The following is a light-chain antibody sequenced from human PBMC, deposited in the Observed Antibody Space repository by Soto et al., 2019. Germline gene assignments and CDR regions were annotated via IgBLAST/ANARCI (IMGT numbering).Light chain of an antibody. CDR3: LQHNSYPWT. Sequence: DIQMTQSPSTLSASVGDRVTITCRASQSISSWLAWYQQKPGKAPKLLIYKASTLKSGVPSRFSGSGSGSEFTLTIRSLQPEDFATYYCLQHNSYPWTCGQGTKVDIK. CDR1: QSISSW. J-gene: IGKJ1*01. V-gene: IGKV1-5*03. CDR2: KAS.